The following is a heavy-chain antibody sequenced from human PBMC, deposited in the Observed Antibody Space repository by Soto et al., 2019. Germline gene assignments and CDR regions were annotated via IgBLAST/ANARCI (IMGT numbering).Heavy chain of an antibody. Sequence: QVPLVQSGAEMRKPGASVKVSCKTSGYTFINYGISWVRQAPGQGLAWMGWINGYNGNTNYAQNFQGRVAMTTDTSTSTVYMELRNLRSDDTAVYYCARVDSPVECDYWGKGTKVTVCS. CDR1: GYTFINYG. J-gene: IGHJ4*02. V-gene: IGHV1-18*01. CDR2: INGYNGNT. CDR3: ARVDSPVECDY. D-gene: IGHD3-3*01.